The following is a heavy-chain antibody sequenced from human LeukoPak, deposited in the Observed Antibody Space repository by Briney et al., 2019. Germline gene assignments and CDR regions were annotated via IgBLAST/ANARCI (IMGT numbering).Heavy chain of an antibody. CDR3: ARDGDTAIRGVNFDY. V-gene: IGHV3-30*04. CDR2: MSYDGKNK. CDR1: GFLFSSHA. D-gene: IGHD3-10*01. Sequence: GGSLRLSCAASGFLFSSHALHWVRQAPGKGLEWVAVMSYDGKNKYYADSVTGRFTISRDNSKSTLYLQMNSLLIEDTAMYYCARDGDTAIRGVNFDYWGQGTLVTVSS. J-gene: IGHJ4*02.